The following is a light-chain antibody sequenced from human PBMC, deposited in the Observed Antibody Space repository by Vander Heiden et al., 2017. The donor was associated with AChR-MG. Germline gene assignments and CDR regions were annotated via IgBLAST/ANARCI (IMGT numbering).Light chain of an antibody. CDR3: QQYGSSPEFT. CDR2: GAS. V-gene: IGKV3-20*01. CDR1: QSVSSSY. J-gene: IGKJ3*01. Sequence: EIVLTQSPGTLSLSPGERATLSCRASQSVSSSYLAWYQQKPGQATRLLIYGASSRATGIPDRFSGSGSGTDFTLTISRLEPEDFAVYYCQQYGSSPEFTFGHGTKVDIK.